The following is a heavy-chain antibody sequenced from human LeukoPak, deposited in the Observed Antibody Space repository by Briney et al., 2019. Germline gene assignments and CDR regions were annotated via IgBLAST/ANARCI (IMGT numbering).Heavy chain of an antibody. CDR1: GFTFDDYA. CDR2: ISWNSGSI. V-gene: IGHV3-9*01. D-gene: IGHD6-6*01. J-gene: IGHJ4*02. CDR3: AKRVEYSSSSGGYFDY. Sequence: GGSLRLSCAASGFTFDDYAMHWVRQAPGKGLEWVSGISWNSGSIGYADSVKGRFTISRDNSQNTVYVQMKSLRAEDTAVYYCAKRVEYSSSSGGYFDYWGQGTLVTVSS.